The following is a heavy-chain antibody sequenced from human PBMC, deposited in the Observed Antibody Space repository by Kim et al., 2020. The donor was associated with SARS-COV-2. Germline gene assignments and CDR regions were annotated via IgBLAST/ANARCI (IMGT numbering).Heavy chain of an antibody. J-gene: IGHJ4*02. D-gene: IGHD3-10*01. CDR1: GDSVSSNSAA. V-gene: IGHV6-1*01. CDR2: TYYRSKWYN. CDR3: AREEVFGEAGTVRVIDY. Sequence: SQTLSLTCAISGDSVSSNSAAWNWIRQSPSRGLEWLGRTYYRSKWYNDYAVSVKSRITINPDTSKNQFSLQLNSVTPEDTAVYYCAREEVFGEAGTVRVIDYWGQGTLVTVSS.